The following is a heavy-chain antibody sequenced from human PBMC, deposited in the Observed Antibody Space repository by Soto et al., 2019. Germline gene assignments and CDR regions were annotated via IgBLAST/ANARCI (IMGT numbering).Heavy chain of an antibody. V-gene: IGHV1-69*06. CDR3: ASSATRFSPSYYGMDV. CDR1: GGTFSSYA. D-gene: IGHD6-6*01. Sequence: SVKVSCKASGGTFSSYAISWVRQAPGQGLEWMGGIIPIFGTANYAQKFQGRVTITADKSTSTAYMELSSLRSEDTAVYYCASSATRFSPSYYGMDVWGQGTTVTVS. CDR2: IIPIFGTA. J-gene: IGHJ6*02.